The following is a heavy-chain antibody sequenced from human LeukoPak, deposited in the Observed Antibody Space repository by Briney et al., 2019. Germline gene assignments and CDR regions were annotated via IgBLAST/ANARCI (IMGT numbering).Heavy chain of an antibody. J-gene: IGHJ4*02. CDR2: ISAYNGNT. V-gene: IGHV1-18*01. CDR1: GYTFTSYG. D-gene: IGHD3-22*01. Sequence: AASVKVSCKASGYTFTSYGISWVRQAPGQGLEWMGWISAYNGNTNYAQKLQGRVTMTTDTSTSTAYMELRSLRSDDTAVYYCARNKYYYDSSGYYLFDYWGQGTLVTVSS. CDR3: ARNKYYYDSSGYYLFDY.